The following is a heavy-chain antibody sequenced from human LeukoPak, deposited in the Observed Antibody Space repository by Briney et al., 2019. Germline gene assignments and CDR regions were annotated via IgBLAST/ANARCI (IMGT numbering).Heavy chain of an antibody. CDR1: GLTFSTYT. CDR3: AKVVDMVRGPIDY. Sequence: GGSLRLSCAASGLTFSTYTMSWVRQAPGKGLEWISAMSGSEEYIYYADSVKGRFTISRDNSKNTLYLQMNSLRAEDTAVYYCAKVVDMVRGPIDYWGQGTLVTVSS. J-gene: IGHJ4*02. V-gene: IGHV3-23*01. CDR2: MSGSEEYI. D-gene: IGHD3-10*01.